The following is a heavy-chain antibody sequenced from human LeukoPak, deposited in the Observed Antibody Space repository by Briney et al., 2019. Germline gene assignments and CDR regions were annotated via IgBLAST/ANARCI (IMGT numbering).Heavy chain of an antibody. Sequence: PSETLSLTCTVSGGSISSSSYYWGWIRQPPGKGLEWIGRIYTSGSTNYNPSLKSRVTMSVDTSKNQFSLKLSSVTAADTAVYYCARDFSSSWPNWFDPWGQGTLVTVSS. J-gene: IGHJ5*02. CDR2: IYTSGST. CDR3: ARDFSSSWPNWFDP. CDR1: GGSISSSSYY. V-gene: IGHV4-39*07. D-gene: IGHD6-13*01.